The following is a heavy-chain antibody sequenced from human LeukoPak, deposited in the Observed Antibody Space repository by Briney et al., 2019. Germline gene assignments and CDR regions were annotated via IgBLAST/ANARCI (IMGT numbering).Heavy chain of an antibody. CDR3: ARDPRYCGGDCYRAKPNWFDP. CDR2: INPSSGST. V-gene: IGHV1-46*01. CDR1: GYTFTSYY. D-gene: IGHD2-21*02. J-gene: IGHJ5*02. Sequence: ASVKVSCKASGYTFTSYYMHWVRQAPGQGLEWMGIINPSSGSTNYAQKFQGRVTMTRDTSTSTVYMELSSLRSDDTAVYYCARDPRYCGGDCYRAKPNWFDPWGQGTLVTVSS.